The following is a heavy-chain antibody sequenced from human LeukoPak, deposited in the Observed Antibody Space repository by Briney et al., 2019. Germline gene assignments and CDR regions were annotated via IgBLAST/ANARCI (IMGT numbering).Heavy chain of an antibody. CDR1: GGSINNYY. V-gene: IGHV4-59*01. CDR3: ARMASRYSGYDVIDY. J-gene: IGHJ4*02. Sequence: SETLSLTCTVSGGSINNYYWSWVRQPPGKGLEWIGYIYYSGSTNYNPSLKSRVTISVDTSKNQFSLKLSSVTAADTAVYYCARMASRYSGYDVIDYWGQGTLVTVSS. CDR2: IYYSGST. D-gene: IGHD5-12*01.